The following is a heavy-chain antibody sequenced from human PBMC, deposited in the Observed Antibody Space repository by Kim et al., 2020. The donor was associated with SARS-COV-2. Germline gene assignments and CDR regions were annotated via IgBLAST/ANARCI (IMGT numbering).Heavy chain of an antibody. D-gene: IGHD1-1*01. CDR1: GGSISSSGYY. V-gene: IGHV4-39*01. Sequence: SETLSLTCTVSGGSISSSGYYWGWIRQPPGKGLDWIGSIYYTGNTYDNPPLKSRVTISVDTSKNQFSLKLSSVSAADTAVYYCARQRATGDAFDIWGQGTMVIVSS. CDR2: IYYTGNT. CDR3: ARQRATGDAFDI. J-gene: IGHJ3*02.